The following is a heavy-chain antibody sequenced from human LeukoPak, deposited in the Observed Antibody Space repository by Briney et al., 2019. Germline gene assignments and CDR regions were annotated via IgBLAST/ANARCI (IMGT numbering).Heavy chain of an antibody. CDR3: ARERGGMADSSSWYYFDY. J-gene: IGHJ4*02. V-gene: IGHV3-66*01. Sequence: TGGSLRLSWAASGFTVSSNYISWVRQAPGEWLEWGLVIYSGGSTYYADSVKGRFTISRDNSKSTLYLQMNSLRAEDTAVYYCARERGGMADSSSWYYFDYWGQGTLVTVSS. CDR2: IYSGGST. D-gene: IGHD6-13*01. CDR1: GFTVSSNY.